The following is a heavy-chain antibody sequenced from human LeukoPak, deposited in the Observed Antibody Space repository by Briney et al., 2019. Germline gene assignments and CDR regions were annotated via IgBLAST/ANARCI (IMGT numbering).Heavy chain of an antibody. Sequence: PGGSLRLSCAASGFTFSSYAMHWVRQAPGKGLEYVSAISSNGGSTYYANSVKGRFTISRDNSKNTLYLQMGSLRAEDMAVYYCARVAAADYYYYYYYMDVWGKGTTVTVSS. CDR1: GFTFSSYA. V-gene: IGHV3-64*01. J-gene: IGHJ6*03. D-gene: IGHD6-13*01. CDR2: ISSNGGST. CDR3: ARVAAADYYYYYYYMDV.